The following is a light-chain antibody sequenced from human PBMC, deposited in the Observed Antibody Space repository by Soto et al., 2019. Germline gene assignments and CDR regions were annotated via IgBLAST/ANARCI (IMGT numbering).Light chain of an antibody. Sequence: QSALTQPPSASGIPGQRVTISCSGSSSNIGSNTVNWYQQLPGTAPKLVIYSNNQRPSGVPDRFSGSKSGTSASLAISGLQSEDEADYYCVAWDDSLNGYVVFGGGTQLTVL. CDR2: SNN. CDR3: VAWDDSLNGYVV. CDR1: SSNIGSNT. J-gene: IGLJ2*01. V-gene: IGLV1-44*01.